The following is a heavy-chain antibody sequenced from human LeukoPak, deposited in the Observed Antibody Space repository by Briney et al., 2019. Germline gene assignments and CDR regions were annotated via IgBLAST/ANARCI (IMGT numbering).Heavy chain of an antibody. V-gene: IGHV3-23*01. J-gene: IGHJ4*02. Sequence: GGSLRLSCAASGFTFSSYDMSWVRQAPGKGLEWVSTIGGSGGSTYYADSVKGRFTISRDNSKNTLFLQMNSLRAEDTAVYYCADIESLGYCAGGACRSLTSWGQGTLVTVSS. CDR1: GFTFSSYD. D-gene: IGHD2-8*02. CDR2: IGGSGGST. CDR3: ADIESLGYCAGGACRSLTS.